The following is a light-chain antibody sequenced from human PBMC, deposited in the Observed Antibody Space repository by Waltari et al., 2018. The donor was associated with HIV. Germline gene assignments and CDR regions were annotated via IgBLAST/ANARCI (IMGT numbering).Light chain of an antibody. CDR2: RNN. CDR1: SSNIGGNY. Sequence: QSVLTQPPSASGTPGQRVTISCSGSSSNIGGNYVYWYQQLPGTAPKLLIYRNNPRPSGVPELFSGSKSGTSASMAISGLRSEDEADDYCASWDDSLSGYVVFGGGTKLTVL. J-gene: IGLJ2*01. V-gene: IGLV1-47*01. CDR3: ASWDDSLSGYVV.